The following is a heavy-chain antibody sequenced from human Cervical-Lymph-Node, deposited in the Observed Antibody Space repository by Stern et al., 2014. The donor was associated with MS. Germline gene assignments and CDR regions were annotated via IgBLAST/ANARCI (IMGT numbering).Heavy chain of an antibody. CDR2: INPSGGST. D-gene: IGHD3-22*01. Sequence: VQLVESGAEVKKPGASVKVSCKASGYTFTSYYMHWVRQAPGPGIEWMGIINPSGGSTSYAQTLQGRVTMTRATDTSTVSMDLSSLRSEDTAVYSCATIPRIVTGKGAFDYWGQGTLVPVSS. CDR3: ATIPRIVTGKGAFDY. CDR1: GYTFTSYY. J-gene: IGHJ4*02. V-gene: IGHV1-46*01.